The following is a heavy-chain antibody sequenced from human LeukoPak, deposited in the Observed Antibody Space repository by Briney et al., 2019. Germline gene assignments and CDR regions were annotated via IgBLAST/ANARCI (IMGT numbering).Heavy chain of an antibody. CDR2: IKQDGSEK. CDR1: GFTFSSYW. CDR3: ARDKIVGATNFDY. V-gene: IGHV3-7*03. D-gene: IGHD1-26*01. Sequence: GGSLRLSCAASGFTFSSYWMSWVRQAPGKELEWVANIKQDGSEKYYVDSVKGRFTISRDNAKNSLYLQMNSLRAEDTAVYYCARDKIVGATNFDYWGQGTPVTVSS. J-gene: IGHJ4*02.